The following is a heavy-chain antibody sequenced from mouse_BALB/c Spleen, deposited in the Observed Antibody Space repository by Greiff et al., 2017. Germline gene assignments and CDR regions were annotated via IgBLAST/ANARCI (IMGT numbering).Heavy chain of an antibody. V-gene: IGHV2-6-7*01. D-gene: IGHD1-2*01. CDR3: AREGASTTAFDY. Sequence: QVQLKESGLGLVAPSQSLSITCTVSGFSLTGYGVNWVRQPPGKGLEWLGMIWGDGSTDYNSALKSRLSISKDNSKSQVFLKMNSLQTDDTARYYCAREGASTTAFDYWGQGTTLTVSS. J-gene: IGHJ2*01. CDR2: IWGDGST. CDR1: GFSLTGYG.